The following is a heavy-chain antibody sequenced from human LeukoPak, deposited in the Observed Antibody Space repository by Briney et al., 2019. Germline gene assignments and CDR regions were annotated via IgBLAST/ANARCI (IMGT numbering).Heavy chain of an antibody. CDR3: ARDVGRGYTYGLYNWFDP. Sequence: PSETLSLTCTVSGVSISSSNSYWGWIRQPPGKGLEWIGSIYYSGNTYYSASLKSQVSISIDTSKNQFSLKLSSVTAADTAVYYCARDVGRGYTYGLYNWFDPWGQGTLVTVSS. J-gene: IGHJ5*02. D-gene: IGHD5-18*01. CDR1: GVSISSSNSY. V-gene: IGHV4-39*07. CDR2: IYYSGNT.